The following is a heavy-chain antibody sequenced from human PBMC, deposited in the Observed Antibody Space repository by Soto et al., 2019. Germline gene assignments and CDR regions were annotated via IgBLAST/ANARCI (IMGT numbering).Heavy chain of an antibody. J-gene: IGHJ3*02. Sequence: QVQLVESGGGVVQPGRSLRLSCAASGFTFSSYGMHWVRQAPGKGLEWVAVISYDGSNKYYADSVKGRFTISRDNSKNTLYLQMNSLRAEDTAVYYCAKVEDCSSTSCLYDAFDIWGQGTMVTVSS. D-gene: IGHD2-2*01. V-gene: IGHV3-30*18. CDR1: GFTFSSYG. CDR3: AKVEDCSSTSCLYDAFDI. CDR2: ISYDGSNK.